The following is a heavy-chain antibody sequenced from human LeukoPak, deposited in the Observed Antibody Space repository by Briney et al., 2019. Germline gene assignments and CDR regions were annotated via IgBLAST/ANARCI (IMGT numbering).Heavy chain of an antibody. CDR2: ISGSGGST. J-gene: IGHJ4*02. CDR3: AGDYYDSSGYFGY. Sequence: GGSLRLSCAASGFTFSSYAMSWVRQAPGKGLEWVSAISGSGGSTYYADSVKGRFTITRDNSKNSLYLQMNSLRAEDTAVYYCAGDYYDSSGYFGYWGQGTLVTVSS. D-gene: IGHD3-22*01. V-gene: IGHV3-23*01. CDR1: GFTFSSYA.